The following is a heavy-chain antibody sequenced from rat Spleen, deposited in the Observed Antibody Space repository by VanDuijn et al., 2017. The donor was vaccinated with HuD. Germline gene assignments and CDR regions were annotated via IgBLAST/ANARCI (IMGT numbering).Heavy chain of an antibody. CDR3: AREDEGIDY. V-gene: IGHV5-31*01. J-gene: IGHJ2*01. CDR2: ITNTGGST. Sequence: EVQLVETGGGLVQPGRSLKLSCVASGFTFNNYWMTWIRQAPGKGLEWVASITNTGGSTYYPDSVKGRFTISRDNAQNTLYLQMSKLGSEDTAIYYCAREDEGIDYWGQGVMVTVSS. D-gene: IGHD1-11*01. CDR1: GFTFNNYW.